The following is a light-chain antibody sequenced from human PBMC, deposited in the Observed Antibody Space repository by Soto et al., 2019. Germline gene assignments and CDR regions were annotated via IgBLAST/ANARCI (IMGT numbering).Light chain of an antibody. CDR1: SSDVGGHNY. Sequence: QSALTQPASESGSPGQSITISCTGTSSDVGGHNYVSWYQQHPGKAPKLMIYEVSNRPSGVSNRFSGSKSGNTASLTISGLQAEDEADYYCSSYTSSSTAFVFGTGNKLTVL. J-gene: IGLJ1*01. V-gene: IGLV2-14*01. CDR2: EVS. CDR3: SSYTSSSTAFV.